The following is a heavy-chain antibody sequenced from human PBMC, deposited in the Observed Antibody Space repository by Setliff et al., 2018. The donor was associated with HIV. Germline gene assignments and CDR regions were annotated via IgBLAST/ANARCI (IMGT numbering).Heavy chain of an antibody. V-gene: IGHV1-2*02. CDR2: INPNSGDT. CDR1: GYIFTDYY. Sequence: ASVKVSCKTSGYIFTDYYMHWVRQAPGQGLEWMGWINPNSGDTNYAQRFQGRVTMTRDTSITTAYMELKCLRSDDTADTAVYYCAKDKTNTWYGGIDFWGQGTLGTVSS. J-gene: IGHJ4*02. D-gene: IGHD6-13*01. CDR3: YYCAKDKTNTWYGGIDF.